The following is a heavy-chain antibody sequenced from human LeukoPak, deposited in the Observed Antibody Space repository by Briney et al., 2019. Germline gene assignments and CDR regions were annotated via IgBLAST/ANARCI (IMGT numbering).Heavy chain of an antibody. Sequence: GESLQISCQSSGYRFTTYWIAWVRQMPGKGLESMGIIYPGDSDTRYSPSFQGQVTISADKSISTAYLQWSSLKASDTAMYYCATREFGEYYYGMDVWGQGTTVTVSS. CDR2: IYPGDSDT. D-gene: IGHD3-10*01. CDR1: GYRFTTYW. J-gene: IGHJ6*02. CDR3: ATREFGEYYYGMDV. V-gene: IGHV5-51*01.